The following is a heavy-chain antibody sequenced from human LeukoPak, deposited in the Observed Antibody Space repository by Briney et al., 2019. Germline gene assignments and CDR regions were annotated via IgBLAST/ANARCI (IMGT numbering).Heavy chain of an antibody. J-gene: IGHJ4*02. D-gene: IGHD3-10*01. CDR1: GASISNFY. CDR3: ARALRVKFDY. V-gene: IGHV4-59*01. Sequence: SETLSLTCTVSGASISNFYWSWLRQPPGKRLEWIGEVYYSGTTNYNPSLKSRVTISVDTSKYQFSLKLSSVTAADTAVYYCARALRVKFDYWGQGLLVTVSS. CDR2: VYYSGTT.